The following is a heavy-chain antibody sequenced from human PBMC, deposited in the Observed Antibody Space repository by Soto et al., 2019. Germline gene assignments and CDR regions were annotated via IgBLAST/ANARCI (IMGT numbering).Heavy chain of an antibody. CDR1: GFTFGSYP. CDR2: ISSGSDTI. D-gene: IGHD2-8*01. Sequence: PGGSLRLSXAASGFTFGSYPMTWVRQAPGKGLEWVSSISSGSDTIFYADSVKGRFTISRDNSRATLYLQMNSLRAEDMAIYYCARILYSSQRDGVDVWGQGTTVTVSS. J-gene: IGHJ6*02. V-gene: IGHV3-23*01. CDR3: ARILYSSQRDGVDV.